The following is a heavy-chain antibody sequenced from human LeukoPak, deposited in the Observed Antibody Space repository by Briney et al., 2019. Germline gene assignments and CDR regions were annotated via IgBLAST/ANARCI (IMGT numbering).Heavy chain of an antibody. D-gene: IGHD1-26*01. J-gene: IGHJ4*02. CDR1: GFTFSSYA. CDR3: ARRGSYYGDSTDY. V-gene: IGHV3-64*01. CDR2: ISSNGGST. Sequence: GGSLRLSCAASGFTFSSYAMHWVRQAPGKGLQYASAISSNGGSTYYANSLKGRFTISRDNSKNTLYLQMGSLRAEDMAVYYCARRGSYYGDSTDYWGQGTLVTVSS.